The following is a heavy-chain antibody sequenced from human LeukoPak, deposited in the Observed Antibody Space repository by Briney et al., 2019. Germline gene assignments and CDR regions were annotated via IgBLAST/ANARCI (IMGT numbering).Heavy chain of an antibody. J-gene: IGHJ4*02. CDR2: IYHSGST. D-gene: IGHD1-26*01. CDR3: ARAEDSYYYFDY. V-gene: IGHV4-30-2*01. Sequence: SETLSLTSALPRGSIRRGGYSWTWTRHPPRKGLEWIGYIYHSGSTYYNPSLKSRVTISVDRSKNQFSLKLRSVTAADTAVYYCARAEDSYYYFDYWGQGTLVTVSS. CDR1: RGSIRRGGYS.